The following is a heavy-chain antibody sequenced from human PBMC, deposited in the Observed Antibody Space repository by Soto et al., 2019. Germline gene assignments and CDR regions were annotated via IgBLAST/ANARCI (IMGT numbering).Heavy chain of an antibody. Sequence: QVQLQESGPGLVKPSQTLSLACTVTGYSMERSGDYWSWIRQLPGQGLEWLGYIFFSVTTYYNPSFKSRVIMSVDTSRNQFFLNLTAVTAADTGVYYCARELLAPTRGWFDPWGQGTLVSVSS. CDR1: GYSMERSGDY. J-gene: IGHJ5*02. CDR3: ARELLAPTRGWFDP. CDR2: IFFSVTT. D-gene: IGHD2-8*02. V-gene: IGHV4-31*03.